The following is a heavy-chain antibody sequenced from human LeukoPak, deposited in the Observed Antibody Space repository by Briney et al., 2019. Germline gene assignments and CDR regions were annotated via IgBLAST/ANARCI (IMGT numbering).Heavy chain of an antibody. D-gene: IGHD6-13*01. V-gene: IGHV4-39*01. CDR1: GGSISSSSYY. CDR2: IYYSAST. J-gene: IGHJ6*03. Sequence: PSETLSLTCTVSGGSISSSSYYWGWIRQPPGKGLEWIGSIYYSASTYYNPSLKSRVTISVDTSKNQFSLKLSSVTAADTAVYYCARLFVRQLVRGFRDYYCYMDVWGKGTTVTVSS. CDR3: ARLFVRQLVRGFRDYYCYMDV.